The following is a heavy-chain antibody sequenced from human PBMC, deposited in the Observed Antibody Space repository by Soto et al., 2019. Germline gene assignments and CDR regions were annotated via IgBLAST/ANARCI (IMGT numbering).Heavy chain of an antibody. Sequence: GESLKSSCKGSGYSFAGYWITWVRQKPGKGLEWMGRIDPSDSQTYYSPSFRGHITISVTKSITTVFLQWSSLRASDTAMYYCARQIYDSDTGPNFQYYFDSWGQVPPSTFSS. CDR1: GYSFAGYW. CDR2: IDPSDSQT. V-gene: IGHV5-10-1*01. J-gene: IGHJ4*02. CDR3: ARQIYDSDTGPNFQYYFDS. D-gene: IGHD3-22*01.